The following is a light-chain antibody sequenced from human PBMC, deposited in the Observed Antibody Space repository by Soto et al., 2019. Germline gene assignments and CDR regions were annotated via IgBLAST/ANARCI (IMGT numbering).Light chain of an antibody. Sequence: DIQMTQSPSTLSASVGDRVTIPCRASQSISSWLAWYQQKPGKAPKLLIYDASSLESGVPSRFSGSGSGTEFTLTISSLQPDDFATYYCQQYNSWTFGQGTKVDI. CDR3: QQYNSWT. J-gene: IGKJ1*01. V-gene: IGKV1-5*01. CDR1: QSISSW. CDR2: DAS.